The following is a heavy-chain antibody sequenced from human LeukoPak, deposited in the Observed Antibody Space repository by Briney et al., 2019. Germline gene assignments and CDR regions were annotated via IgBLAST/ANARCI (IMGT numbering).Heavy chain of an antibody. CDR2: ISYDGSNK. D-gene: IGHD1-26*01. V-gene: IGHV3-30-3*01. CDR1: GFTFSSYA. J-gene: IGHJ4*02. CDR3: ARDCGSYLGDY. Sequence: GGSLRLSCAASGFTFSSYAMHWVRQAPGKGLEWVAVISYDGSNKYYADSVKGRFTISRDNSKNTLYLQMNSLRAEDTAVYYCARDCGSYLGDYWGQGTLVTVSS.